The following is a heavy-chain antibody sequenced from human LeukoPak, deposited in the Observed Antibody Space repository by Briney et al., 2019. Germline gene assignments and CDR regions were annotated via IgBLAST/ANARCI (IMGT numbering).Heavy chain of an antibody. CDR2: INPSGGST. CDR3: ARGPGIPGIPHYYMDV. D-gene: IGHD1-20*01. Sequence: ASVKVSCKASGYTFTSYYMHWVRQAPGQGLEWMGIINPSGGSTSYAQKVQGRVTMTRDTSTSTVYMELSSLRSEDTAVYYCARGPGIPGIPHYYMDVWGKGTTVTVSS. CDR1: GYTFTSYY. V-gene: IGHV1-46*01. J-gene: IGHJ6*03.